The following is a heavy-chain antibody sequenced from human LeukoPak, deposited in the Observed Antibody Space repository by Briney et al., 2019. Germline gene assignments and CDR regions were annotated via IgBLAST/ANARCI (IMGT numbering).Heavy chain of an antibody. CDR1: GGSISSYY. V-gene: IGHV4-59*12. J-gene: IGHJ4*02. D-gene: IGHD3-22*01. Sequence: SETLSLTCTVSGGSISSYYWSWIRQPPGKGLEWIGYIYYSGSTNYNPSLKSRVTISVDTSKNQFSLKLSSVTAADTAVYYCARDVSYYYDSSGYRAGALFDYWGQGTLVTVSS. CDR2: IYYSGST. CDR3: ARDVSYYYDSSGYRAGALFDY.